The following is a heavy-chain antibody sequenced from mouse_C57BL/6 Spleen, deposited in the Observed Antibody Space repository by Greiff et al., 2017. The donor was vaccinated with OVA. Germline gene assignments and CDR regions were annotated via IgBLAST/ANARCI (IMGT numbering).Heavy chain of an antibody. CDR1: GYAFSSYW. D-gene: IGHD3-2*02. CDR3: ARFRAAQGSWFAY. Sequence: QVQLQQSGAELVKPGASVKISCKASGYAFSSYWMNWVKQRPGKGLEWIGQFYPGDGDTNYNGKFKGKATLTADKSSSTAYMQLSSLTSEDSAVYFCARFRAAQGSWFAYWGQGTLVTVSA. J-gene: IGHJ3*01. V-gene: IGHV1-80*01. CDR2: FYPGDGDT.